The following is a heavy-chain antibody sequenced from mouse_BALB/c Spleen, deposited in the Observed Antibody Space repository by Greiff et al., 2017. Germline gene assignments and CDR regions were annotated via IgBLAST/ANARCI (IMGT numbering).Heavy chain of an antibody. Sequence: EVKVVESGGGLVKPGGSLKLSCAASGFTFSDYYMYWVRQTPEKRLEWVATISDGGSYTYYPDSVKGRFTISRDNAKNNLYLQMSSLKSEDTAMYYCARDWGRGYFDVWGAGTTVTVSS. CDR2: ISDGGSYT. CDR1: GFTFSDYY. V-gene: IGHV5-4*02. J-gene: IGHJ1*01. CDR3: ARDWGRGYFDV.